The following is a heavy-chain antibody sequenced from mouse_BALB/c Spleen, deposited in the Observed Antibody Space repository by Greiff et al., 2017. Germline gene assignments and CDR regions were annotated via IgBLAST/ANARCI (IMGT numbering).Heavy chain of an antibody. CDR2: ISDGGSYT. CDR3: AREDGYSKEDY. V-gene: IGHV5-4*02. J-gene: IGHJ4*01. CDR1: GFTFSDYY. Sequence: EVMLVASGGGLVKPGGSLKLSCAASGFTFSDYYLYWVRQTPEKRLEWVATISDGGSYTYYPDSVKGRFTISRDNAKNNLYLQMSSLKSEDTAMYYCAREDGYSKEDYWGQGTSVTVSS. D-gene: IGHD2-3*01.